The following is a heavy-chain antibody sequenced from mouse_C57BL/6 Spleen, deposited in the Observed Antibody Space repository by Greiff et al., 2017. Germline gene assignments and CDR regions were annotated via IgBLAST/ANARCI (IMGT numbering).Heavy chain of an antibody. D-gene: IGHD3-2*02. CDR2: IYPGSGNT. J-gene: IGHJ3*01. CDR1: GYSFTSYY. Sequence: QVQLQQSGPELVKPGASVKISCKASGYSFTSYYIHWVKQRPGQGLEWIGWIYPGSGNTKYNEKFKGKATLTADTSSSTAYMQLSSLTSEDSAVYYCARPDSSGYGFAYWGQGTLVTVSA. CDR3: ARPDSSGYGFAY. V-gene: IGHV1-66*01.